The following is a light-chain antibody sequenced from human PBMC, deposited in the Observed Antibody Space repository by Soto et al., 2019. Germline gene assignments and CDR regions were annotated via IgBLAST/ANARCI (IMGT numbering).Light chain of an antibody. J-gene: IGLJ2*01. V-gene: IGLV2-14*01. CDR3: SSYTSSSTPVV. CDR2: DVS. CDR1: SSDVGGYNY. Sequence: QSALTQPASVSGSPGQSITISRIGTSSDVGGYNYVSWYQQHPGKAPKLMIYDVSNRPSGVSNRFSGSKSGNTASLTISGLQAEDEADYYCSSYTSSSTPVVFGGGTKLTVL.